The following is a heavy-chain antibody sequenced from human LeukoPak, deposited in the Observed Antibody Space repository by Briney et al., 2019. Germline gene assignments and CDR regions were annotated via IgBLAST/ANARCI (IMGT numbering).Heavy chain of an antibody. J-gene: IGHJ4*02. Sequence: ASVKVSCKASSYTFTNYAFTWVRQAPGQGLEWMGWISAYNGNTNYAQKLQGRVTMTTDTSTSTAYMELRSLRSDDTAVYYCARDLMGIAYRGAFYYWGQGTLVTVSS. V-gene: IGHV1-18*01. CDR1: SYTFTNYA. D-gene: IGHD6-13*01. CDR3: ARDLMGIAYRGAFYY. CDR2: ISAYNGNT.